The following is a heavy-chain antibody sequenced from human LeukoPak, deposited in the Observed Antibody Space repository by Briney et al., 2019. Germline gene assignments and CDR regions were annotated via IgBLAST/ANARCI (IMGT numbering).Heavy chain of an antibody. CDR1: GGSISSSSYY. CDR3: ARVGGGSGSSFDY. D-gene: IGHD3-10*01. Sequence: SETLSLTCTVSGGSISSSSYYWGWIRQPPGKGLEWIGSIYYSGSTYYNPSLKSRVTISVDTSKNQLSLKLNSVTAADTAVYYCARVGGGSGSSFDYWGQGTLVTVSS. CDR2: IYYSGST. V-gene: IGHV4-39*07. J-gene: IGHJ4*02.